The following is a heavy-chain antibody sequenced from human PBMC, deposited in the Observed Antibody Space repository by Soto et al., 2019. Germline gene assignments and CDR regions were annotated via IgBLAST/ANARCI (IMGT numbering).Heavy chain of an antibody. CDR2: IGASGATT. CDR1: GFTFSTYA. J-gene: IGHJ4*02. Sequence: EVQLLESGGGLVQPGGSLRLSCAASGFTFSTYAMTWVRQAPEKGLESVSGIGASGATTNYADSVKGRFTISRDNSKDTLFLQMNSLRAEDTAVYYCAKSYLKSGRWYEGDWGQGTLVTVSS. CDR3: AKSYLKSGRWYEGD. D-gene: IGHD2-15*01. V-gene: IGHV3-23*01.